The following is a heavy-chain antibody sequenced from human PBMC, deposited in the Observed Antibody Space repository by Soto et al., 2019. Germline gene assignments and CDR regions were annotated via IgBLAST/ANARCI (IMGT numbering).Heavy chain of an antibody. CDR3: AHSYCAASGTRYYFDY. Sequence: QLTLTESGPTLVKPTQTLTLTCTFSGFSFSTSAVGVGWIRQPPGKALEWLALIYWDDDKRYSPFLKSRLTSPKDTSTNQVVLTMTNMDPVATGTYYCAHSYCAASGTRYYFDYWGQGTLVTVSS. J-gene: IGHJ4*02. V-gene: IGHV2-5*02. D-gene: IGHD6-13*01. CDR2: IYWDDDK. CDR1: GFSFSTSAVG.